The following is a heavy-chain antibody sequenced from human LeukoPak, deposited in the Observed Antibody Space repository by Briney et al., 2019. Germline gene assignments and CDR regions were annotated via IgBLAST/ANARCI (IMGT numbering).Heavy chain of an antibody. Sequence: SETLTLSCAVYGGSFSSYYWSWVRQPPGKGLEWIGEINHSGSTNYYPSLKSRVTISVDTSKNQFSLKLSSVTAEVTAVYYCARGWLARGLQKGGQGTLVTVSS. J-gene: IGHJ4*02. V-gene: IGHV4-34*01. CDR3: ARGWLARGLQK. CDR2: INHSGST. D-gene: IGHD3-9*01. CDR1: GGSFSSYY.